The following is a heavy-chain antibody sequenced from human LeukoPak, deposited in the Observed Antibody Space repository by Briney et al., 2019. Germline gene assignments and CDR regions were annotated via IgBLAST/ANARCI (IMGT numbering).Heavy chain of an antibody. Sequence: GGSVRLSCAASGYTFSSYAMSWVRQAPGKGLEWVSAISGSGGSTYYAGSVRGRFTIYRDNSKNTLHLQMNSLRAEDTAVYYCAKDLGWRKMNWIVRWGQGTLVTVSS. D-gene: IGHD3-16*01. J-gene: IGHJ5*02. V-gene: IGHV3-23*01. CDR2: ISGSGGST. CDR1: GYTFSSYA. CDR3: AKDLGWRKMNWIVR.